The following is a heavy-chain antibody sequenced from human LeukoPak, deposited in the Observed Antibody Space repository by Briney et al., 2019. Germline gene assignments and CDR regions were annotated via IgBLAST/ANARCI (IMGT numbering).Heavy chain of an antibody. Sequence: SETLSLTCTVSGGSISSYYWSWIRQPPGKRLEWIGYIYCSGSTTYSPSLKSRVTISVDTSRNQFSLKLSSVTAADTAVYYCARVRRDGYNYYYYYYGMDVWGQGTTVTVSS. CDR1: GGSISSYY. J-gene: IGHJ6*02. CDR2: IYCSGST. CDR3: ARVRRDGYNYYYYYYGMDV. D-gene: IGHD5-24*01. V-gene: IGHV4-59*12.